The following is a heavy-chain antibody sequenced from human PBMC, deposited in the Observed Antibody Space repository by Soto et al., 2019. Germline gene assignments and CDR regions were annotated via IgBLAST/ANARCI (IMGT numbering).Heavy chain of an antibody. V-gene: IGHV3-30*18. D-gene: IGHD3-22*01. CDR3: AKISVGAYYYDSSGHSFDF. CDR2: ISYDGSNK. J-gene: IGHJ4*02. Sequence: ESWGGVVQPGRSLRLSCAASGFTFSSYGMHWVRQAPGKGLEWVAVISYDGSNKYYADSVKGRFTISRDNSKNTVYLQMNSLRAEDTAVYYCAKISVGAYYYDSSGHSFDFWGQGTLVTVSS. CDR1: GFTFSSYG.